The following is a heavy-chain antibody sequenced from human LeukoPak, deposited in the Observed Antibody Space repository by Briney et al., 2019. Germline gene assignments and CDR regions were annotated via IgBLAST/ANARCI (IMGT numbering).Heavy chain of an antibody. Sequence: GGSLRLSCAASGFTFSNYWMSWVRQAPGKGLEWVANIKQDGSEKYYVDSVKGRFTISRDNTKSSLYLQMNSLRAEDTAVYYCARVFSGYQSHWFDLWGQGTLVTVSS. V-gene: IGHV3-7*03. CDR1: GFTFSNYW. J-gene: IGHJ5*02. CDR2: IKQDGSEK. CDR3: ARVFSGYQSHWFDL. D-gene: IGHD3-22*01.